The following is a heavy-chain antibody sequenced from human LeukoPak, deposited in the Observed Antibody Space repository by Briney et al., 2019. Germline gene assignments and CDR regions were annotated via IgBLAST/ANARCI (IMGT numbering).Heavy chain of an antibody. CDR3: ARPGPRGWAHDAFDI. V-gene: IGHV5-51*01. J-gene: IGHJ3*02. D-gene: IGHD6-19*01. CDR2: IYPGDSDT. Sequence: GESLKISCKGSGYSFTSYWIGWGRQMPGKGLEWMGIIYPGDSDTRYSPSFQGQATLSADNSINTAYLQWSSLKASDPAMYYCARPGPRGWAHDAFDIWGQGTMATVSS. CDR1: GYSFTSYW.